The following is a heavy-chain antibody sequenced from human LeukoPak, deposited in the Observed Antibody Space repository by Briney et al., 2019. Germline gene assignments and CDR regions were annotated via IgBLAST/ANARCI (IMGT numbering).Heavy chain of an antibody. CDR3: ARETPLAAAMNSAMDV. CDR2: INPNSGGT. D-gene: IGHD2-2*01. V-gene: IGHV1-2*02. J-gene: IGHJ6*02. CDR1: GYTFTGYY. Sequence: ASVKVSCKASGYTFTGYYMHWVRQAPGQGLEWMGWINPNSGGTNYAQKFQGRVTMTRDTSISTAYMELSRLRSDDTAVYYCARETPLAAAMNSAMDVWGQGTTVTVSS.